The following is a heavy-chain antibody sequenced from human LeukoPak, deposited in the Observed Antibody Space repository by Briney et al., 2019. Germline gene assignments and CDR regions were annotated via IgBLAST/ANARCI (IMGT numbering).Heavy chain of an antibody. V-gene: IGHV1-3*01. CDR2: INAGNGNT. J-gene: IGHJ4*02. CDR3: AREDLYDFEGFDY. Sequence: ASVKVSCKASGGTFSSYAISWVRQAPGQGLEWMGGINAGNGNTKYSQKFQGRVTITRDTSASTAYMELSSLRSEDTAVYYCAREDLYDFEGFDYWGQGTLVTVSS. CDR1: GGTFSSYA. D-gene: IGHD3-3*01.